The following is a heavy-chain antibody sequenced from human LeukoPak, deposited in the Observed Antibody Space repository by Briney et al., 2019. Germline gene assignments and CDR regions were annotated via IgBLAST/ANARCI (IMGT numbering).Heavy chain of an antibody. V-gene: IGHV4-39*01. CDR1: GGSISSSSYY. Sequence: SETLSLTCTVSGGSISSSSYYWGWIRQPPGKGLEWIGSIYYSGSTYYNPSLKSRVTISVDTSKNQFSLKLSSVTAADTAVYYCARQDVTMVRGALASGFDYWGQGTLVTVSS. D-gene: IGHD3-10*01. CDR3: ARQDVTMVRGALASGFDY. J-gene: IGHJ4*02. CDR2: IYYSGST.